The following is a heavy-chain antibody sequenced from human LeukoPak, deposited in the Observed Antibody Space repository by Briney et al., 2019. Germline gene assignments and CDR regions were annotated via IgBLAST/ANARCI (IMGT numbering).Heavy chain of an antibody. CDR1: GFTFNNYV. D-gene: IGHD6-19*01. CDR3: AKSGRLDIPVAGVTMDV. Sequence: AGSLSFSCAASGFTFNNYVMSWVRQAPGKGLEWVSAMGGGGTTYYADYVKGRFTISRDTSKNTLDLQMNSLRVEDTAVYYCAKSGRLDIPVAGVTMDVWGKGSKVTVSS. CDR2: MGGGGTT. V-gene: IGHV3-23*01. J-gene: IGHJ6*01.